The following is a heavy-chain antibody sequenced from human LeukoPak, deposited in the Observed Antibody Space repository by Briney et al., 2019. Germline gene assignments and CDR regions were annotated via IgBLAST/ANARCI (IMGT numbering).Heavy chain of an antibody. D-gene: IGHD5-18*01. Sequence: GEALQISCKAAVFGFSNYWIAWGRPKPGEGMEWMGNSYPGDSDTRYNPSFQRQVTIPADKSIKTASLQWSSLKASDTAIYYCARRGGGNTGGFYFDYWGQGSLVTVSS. CDR2: SYPGDSDT. J-gene: IGHJ4*02. CDR1: VFGFSNYW. CDR3: ARRGGGNTGGFYFDY. V-gene: IGHV5-51*01.